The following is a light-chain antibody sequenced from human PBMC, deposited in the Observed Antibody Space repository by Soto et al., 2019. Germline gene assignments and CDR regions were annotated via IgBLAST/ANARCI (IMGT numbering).Light chain of an antibody. CDR1: QSVSNS. CDR3: QQRAKWPRT. CDR2: GAS. V-gene: IGKV3-11*01. Sequence: EIVLTQSPATLSLSPGERATLSCWASQSVSNSLAWFQQRPGRAPRLLIYGASDRATGIPARFSGTGSGTNFPLPISSLEPEDFAVYYLQQRAKWPRTFGQGTKVDIK. J-gene: IGKJ1*01.